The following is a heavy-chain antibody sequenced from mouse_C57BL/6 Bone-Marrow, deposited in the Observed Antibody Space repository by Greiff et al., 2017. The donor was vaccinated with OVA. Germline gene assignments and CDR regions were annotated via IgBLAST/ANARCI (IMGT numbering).Heavy chain of an antibody. CDR2: INPNNGGT. V-gene: IGHV1-26*01. J-gene: IGHJ1*03. CDR1: GYTFTDYY. D-gene: IGHD1-1*01. Sequence: VQLQQSGPELVKPGASVKISCKASGYTFTDYYMNWVKQSHGKSLEWIGDINPNNGGTSYNQKFKGKATLTVDKSSSTAYMELRSLTSEDSAVYYCARRGDYYGSRRWYFDVWGTGTTVTVSS. CDR3: ARRGDYYGSRRWYFDV.